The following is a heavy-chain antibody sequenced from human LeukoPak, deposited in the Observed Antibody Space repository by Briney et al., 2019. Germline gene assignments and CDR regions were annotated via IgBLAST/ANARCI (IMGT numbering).Heavy chain of an antibody. CDR3: ARDSNGSSFYSAGFDP. CDR1: GYTFTGYY. CDR2: INPNSGGT. V-gene: IGHV1-2*02. Sequence: ASVKVSCKASGYTFTGYYMHWVRQAPGQGLEWMGWINPNSGGTNYAQKFQGRVTMTRDTSISTAYMELSSLRSEDTAVYYCARDSNGSSFYSAGFDPWGQGTLVTVSS. D-gene: IGHD6-6*01. J-gene: IGHJ5*02.